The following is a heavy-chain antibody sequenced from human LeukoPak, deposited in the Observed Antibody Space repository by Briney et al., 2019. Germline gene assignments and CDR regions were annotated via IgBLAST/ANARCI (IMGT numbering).Heavy chain of an antibody. CDR3: ARGALYGGSSSYYYYGMDV. D-gene: IGHD4-23*01. V-gene: IGHV1-69*13. Sequence: VASVKVSCTASGGTFSSYAISWVRQAPGQGLEWMGGIIPIFGTANYAQKFQGRVTITADESTSTAYMELSSLRSEDTAVYYCARGALYGGSSSYYYYGMDVWGQGTTVTVSS. J-gene: IGHJ6*02. CDR2: IIPIFGTA. CDR1: GGTFSSYA.